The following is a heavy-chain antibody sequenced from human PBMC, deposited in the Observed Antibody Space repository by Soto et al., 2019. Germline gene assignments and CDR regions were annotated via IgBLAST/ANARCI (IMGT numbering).Heavy chain of an antibody. J-gene: IGHJ6*02. CDR3: TRGLYSFSYYYGMDV. D-gene: IGHD2-21*01. CDR2: IKQDGREK. V-gene: IGHV3-7*03. Sequence: LRLSCAASGFTFSSYWMSWVRQAPGQGLEWVANIKQDGREKYYVDSVKSRFTISRHNAKNSLYLQMNSWRAEDTAVYHCTRGLYSFSYYYGMDVWGQATTVTVSS. CDR1: GFTFSSYW.